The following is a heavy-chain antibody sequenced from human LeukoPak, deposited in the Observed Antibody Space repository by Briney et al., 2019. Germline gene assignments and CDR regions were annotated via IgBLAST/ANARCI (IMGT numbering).Heavy chain of an antibody. J-gene: IGHJ4*02. Sequence: ETLSLTCAVYGGSFSGYYWSWVRQAPGKGLEWVSVISGSGGSTYYADSVKGRFTISRDNSKNILYLQMNSLRAEDTALYYCARAGAMYYFDFWGQGTLVTVSS. CDR1: GGSFSGYY. V-gene: IGHV3-23*01. D-gene: IGHD2-2*01. CDR3: ARAGAMYYFDF. CDR2: ISGSGGST.